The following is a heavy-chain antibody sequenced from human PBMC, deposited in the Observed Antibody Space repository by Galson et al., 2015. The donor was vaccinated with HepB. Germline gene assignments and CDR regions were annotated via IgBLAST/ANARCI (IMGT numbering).Heavy chain of an antibody. CDR3: TTPSPETTVTTMIGAFDI. V-gene: IGHV3-15*01. CDR1: GFTFSNAW. CDR2: IKSKTDGGTT. D-gene: IGHD4-17*01. Sequence: SLRLSCAASGFTFSNAWMSWVRQAPGKGLEWVGRIKSKTDGGTTDYAAPVKGRFTISRDDSKNTLYLQMNSLKTEDTAVYYCTTPSPETTVTTMIGAFDIWGQGTMVTVSS. J-gene: IGHJ3*02.